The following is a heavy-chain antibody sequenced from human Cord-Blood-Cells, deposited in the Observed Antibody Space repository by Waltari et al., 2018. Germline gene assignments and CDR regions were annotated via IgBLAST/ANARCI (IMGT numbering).Heavy chain of an antibody. CDR2: IIPIFGTA. Sequence: QVQLVQSGAEAKQPGSSVKVPCKESGGPFSSYAISWVRQAPGQGLEWMGGIIPIFGTANYAQKFQGRVTITADQSTSTAYMELSSLRSEDTAVYYCAGSASNWFDPWGQGTLVTVSS. CDR1: GGPFSSYA. V-gene: IGHV1-69*01. D-gene: IGHD6-25*01. J-gene: IGHJ5*02. CDR3: AGSASNWFDP.